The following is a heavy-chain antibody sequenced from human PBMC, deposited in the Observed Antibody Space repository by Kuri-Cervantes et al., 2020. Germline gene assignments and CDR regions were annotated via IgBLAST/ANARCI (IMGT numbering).Heavy chain of an antibody. CDR3: AKVRRGGLDGFDI. J-gene: IGHJ3*02. CDR2: MNPKSGNR. CDR1: GYTFTSYY. V-gene: IGHV1-8*02. D-gene: IGHD3-16*01. Sequence: ASVKVSCKASGYTFTSYYMHWVRQATGQGLEWMGWMNPKSGNRVYAQKFQGRVTMTRNTSINTAYMELSSLRSEDTALYYCAKVRRGGLDGFDIWGQGTMVTVSS.